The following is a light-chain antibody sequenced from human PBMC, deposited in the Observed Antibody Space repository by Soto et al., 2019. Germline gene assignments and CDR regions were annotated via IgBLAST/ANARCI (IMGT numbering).Light chain of an antibody. Sequence: DIQMTQSPSTLSGSVGDRVTVTCRASQGIRSDLGWLQQKPGKAPQRLIYGASSLESGAPSRFSGSGSGTEFTLTISSLQPEDFATYYCLQHNSYPPTFGQGTKVDIK. V-gene: IGKV1-17*01. CDR1: QGIRSD. J-gene: IGKJ1*01. CDR2: GAS. CDR3: LQHNSYPPT.